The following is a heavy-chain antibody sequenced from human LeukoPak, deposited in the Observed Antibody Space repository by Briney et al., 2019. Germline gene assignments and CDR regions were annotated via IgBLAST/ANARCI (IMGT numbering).Heavy chain of an antibody. CDR1: GFTFSNAW. CDR3: TTARGYSYGDIDY. Sequence: GGSLRLSCAASGFTFSNAWMRWVRQAPGKGLEWVGRIKSKTDGGTTDYAAPVKRRFTISRDDSKNTLYLQMNSLKTEDTAVYYCTTARGYSYGDIDYWGQGTLVTVSS. J-gene: IGHJ4*02. D-gene: IGHD5-18*01. CDR2: IKSKTDGGTT. V-gene: IGHV3-15*01.